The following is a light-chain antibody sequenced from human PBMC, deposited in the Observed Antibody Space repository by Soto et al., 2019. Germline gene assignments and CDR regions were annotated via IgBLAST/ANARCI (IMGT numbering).Light chain of an antibody. J-gene: IGLJ1*01. CDR1: SSDVGGYNY. Sequence: QSALTQPASVSGSPGQSITISCTGTSSDVGGYNYVSWYQQHPGKAPKLMISEVSNRPSGVSNRFSGSKSGNTASLTISGLEPEDEADYYCSSYTTSTTFVFGNGTKLTVL. CDR3: SSYTTSTTFV. CDR2: EVS. V-gene: IGLV2-14*01.